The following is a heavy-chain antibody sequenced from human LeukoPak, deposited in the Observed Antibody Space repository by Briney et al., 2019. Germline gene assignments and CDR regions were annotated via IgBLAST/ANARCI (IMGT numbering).Heavy chain of an antibody. Sequence: ASVKVSCKASGYTFTSYAMNWVRQAPGQGLEWMGWISAYNGNTNYAQKLQGRVTMTTDTSTSTAYMELRSLRSDDTAVYYCARIGQYDSSGHDAFDIWGQGTMVTVSS. CDR1: GYTFTSYA. CDR3: ARIGQYDSSGHDAFDI. J-gene: IGHJ3*02. V-gene: IGHV1-18*01. CDR2: ISAYNGNT. D-gene: IGHD3-22*01.